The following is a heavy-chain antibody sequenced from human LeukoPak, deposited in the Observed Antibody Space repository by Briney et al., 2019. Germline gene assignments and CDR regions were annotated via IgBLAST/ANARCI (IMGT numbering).Heavy chain of an antibody. V-gene: IGHV4-4*02. CDR1: GGSISSSNW. CDR3: ADTVRGY. Sequence: SGTLSLTCAVSGGSISSSNWWSWVRQPPGKGLEWIGEIYHSGSTNYNPSLKSRVTISADKSISTAYLQWSSLKASDTAMYYCADTVRGYWGQGTLVTVSS. CDR2: IYHSGST. J-gene: IGHJ4*02. D-gene: IGHD4-17*01.